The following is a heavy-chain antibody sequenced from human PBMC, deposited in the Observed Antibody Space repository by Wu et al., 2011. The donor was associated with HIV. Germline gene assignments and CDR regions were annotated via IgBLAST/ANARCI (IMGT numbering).Heavy chain of an antibody. CDR2: IIPIFGTA. CDR1: GGTFSSYA. J-gene: IGHJ3*02. Sequence: QVQLVQSGAEVKKPGSSVKVSCKASGGTFSSYAISWVRQAPGQGLEWMGRIIPIFGTANYAQKFQGRVTITADESTSTACMELSSLRSEDTAVYYCARDQSYDFWSVHEGDDAFDIWGQGTMVTVSS. D-gene: IGHD3-3*01. V-gene: IGHV1-69*18. CDR3: ARDQSYDFWSVHEGDDAFDI.